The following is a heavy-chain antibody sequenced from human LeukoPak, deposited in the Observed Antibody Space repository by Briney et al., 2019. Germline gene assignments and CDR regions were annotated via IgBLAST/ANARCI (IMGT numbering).Heavy chain of an antibody. V-gene: IGHV3-66*01. Sequence: GGSLILSCAASGFTVSSTYMSWVRQAPGKGLEWVSVIYSGGSTYYADSVKGRFTISRDNSKNTLYLQMNSLRAEDTAVYYCARDRYYDSSGYYYYGMDVWGQGTTVTVSS. CDR2: IYSGGST. CDR3: ARDRYYDSSGYYYYGMDV. J-gene: IGHJ6*02. CDR1: GFTVSSTY. D-gene: IGHD3-22*01.